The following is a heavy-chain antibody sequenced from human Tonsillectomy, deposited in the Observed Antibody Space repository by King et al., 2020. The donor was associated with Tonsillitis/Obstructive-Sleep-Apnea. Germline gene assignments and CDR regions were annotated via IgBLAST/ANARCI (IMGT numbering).Heavy chain of an antibody. CDR1: GGSISSYY. D-gene: IGHD1-26*01. Sequence: RLQESGPGLVKPSETLSLTCTVSGGSISSYYWSWIRQPPGKGLEWIGYIYYSGSTNYNPSLKSRVTISVDTSKNQFSLKLSSVTAADTAVYYCAREPGRPSGSLDYWGQGTLVTVSS. CDR2: IYYSGST. V-gene: IGHV4-59*01. J-gene: IGHJ4*02. CDR3: AREPGRPSGSLDY.